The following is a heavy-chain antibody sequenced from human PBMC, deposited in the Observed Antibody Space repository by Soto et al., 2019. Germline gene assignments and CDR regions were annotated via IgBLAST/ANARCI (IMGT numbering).Heavy chain of an antibody. CDR2: INHSGST. Sequence: SETLSLTCAVYGGSFSGYYWSWIRQPPGKGLEWIGEINHSGSTNYNPSLKSRVTISVDTSKNQFSLKLSSVTAADTAVYYCARGAGRTKYWFDPWGQGTLVTVSS. V-gene: IGHV4-34*01. J-gene: IGHJ5*02. CDR3: ARGAGRTKYWFDP. CDR1: GGSFSGYY. D-gene: IGHD3-10*01.